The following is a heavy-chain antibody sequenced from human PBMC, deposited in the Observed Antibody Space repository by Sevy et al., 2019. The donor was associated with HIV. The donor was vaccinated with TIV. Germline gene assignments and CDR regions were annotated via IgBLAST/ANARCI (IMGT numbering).Heavy chain of an antibody. J-gene: IGHJ1*01. CDR2: ISDTSGYI. D-gene: IGHD6-19*01. Sequence: GGSLRLSCAASGVSLNTYSMNWVRQAPGKGLEWVSSISDTSGYIFYADSVKGRFTISRDNARNSLYLQMNSLRAEDTDVYYCARDAGSGWQKYFQQWGQGTLVTVSS. V-gene: IGHV3-21*06. CDR3: ARDAGSGWQKYFQQ. CDR1: GVSLNTYS.